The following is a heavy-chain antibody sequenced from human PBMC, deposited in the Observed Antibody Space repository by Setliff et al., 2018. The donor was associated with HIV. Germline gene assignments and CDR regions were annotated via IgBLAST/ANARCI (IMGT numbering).Heavy chain of an antibody. D-gene: IGHD3-10*01. CDR3: ARQITMVRGVYQPYYYYYMDV. Sequence: SETLSLTCTVSGGSISSYFWSWIRQPPGKGLEWIGYIYTNGSTSYNPSLKSRVTISVDTSKNQFSLKLSSVTAADTAVYYCARQITMVRGVYQPYYYYYMDVWGKGTTVTVSS. CDR2: IYTNGST. V-gene: IGHV4-59*08. J-gene: IGHJ6*03. CDR1: GGSISSYF.